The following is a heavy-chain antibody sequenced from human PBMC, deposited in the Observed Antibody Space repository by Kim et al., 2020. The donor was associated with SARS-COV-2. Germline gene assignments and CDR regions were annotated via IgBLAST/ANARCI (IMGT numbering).Heavy chain of an antibody. J-gene: IGHJ5*02. V-gene: IGHV7-4-1*02. D-gene: IGHD1-26*01. Sequence: TYAKSFTGRFVFSFDTSVSTADLQISSLKAEDTAVYYCARDRADYNWFDPWGQGTLVTVSS. CDR3: ARDRADYNWFDP.